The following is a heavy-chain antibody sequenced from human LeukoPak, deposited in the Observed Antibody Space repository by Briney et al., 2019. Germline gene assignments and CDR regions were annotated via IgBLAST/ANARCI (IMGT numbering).Heavy chain of an antibody. CDR1: GFTVSSSY. CDR2: IYSAGGT. CDR3: ARNYYDSSAYYYFDY. V-gene: IGHV3-66*01. Sequence: GGSLRLSCAASGFTVSSSYMNWVRQAPGKGLEWVSLIYSAGGTYYADSVKGRFTISRDNSKNTLYLQMNSLRAEDTAVYYCARNYYDSSAYYYFDYWGQGTLVTVSS. J-gene: IGHJ4*02. D-gene: IGHD3-22*01.